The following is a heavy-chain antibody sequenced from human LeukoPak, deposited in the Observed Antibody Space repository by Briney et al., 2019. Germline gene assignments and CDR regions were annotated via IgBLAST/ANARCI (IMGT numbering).Heavy chain of an antibody. CDR3: ASTRTPQAAAGTD. V-gene: IGHV4-34*01. CDR1: GGSFSGYY. Sequence: SETLSLTCAVYGGSFSGYYWSWIRQPPGKGLEWIGEINHSGSTNYNPSLKSRVTISVDTSKNQFSLKLSSVTAADTAVYYCASTRTPQAAAGTDWGRGTLVTVSS. CDR2: INHSGST. J-gene: IGHJ4*02. D-gene: IGHD6-13*01.